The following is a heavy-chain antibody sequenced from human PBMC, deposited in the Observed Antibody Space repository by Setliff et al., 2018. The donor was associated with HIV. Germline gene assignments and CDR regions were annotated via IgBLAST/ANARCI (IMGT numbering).Heavy chain of an antibody. CDR1: GGSFGGYY. V-gene: IGHV4-59*01. D-gene: IGHD3-22*01. CDR3: ARSRTSSGYYGVTGYGMDV. Sequence: SETLSLTCVVYGGSFGGYYWSWIRQPPGKGLEWIGYIYYSGSTNYNPSLKSRVTISVATSKNQFSLKLNSVTTADTAVYYCARSRTSSGYYGVTGYGMDVWGQGTTVTVSS. J-gene: IGHJ6*02. CDR2: IYYSGST.